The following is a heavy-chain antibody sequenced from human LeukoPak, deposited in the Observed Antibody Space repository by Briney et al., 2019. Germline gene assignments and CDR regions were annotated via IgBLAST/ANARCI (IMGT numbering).Heavy chain of an antibody. CDR1: GYTFTSYD. D-gene: IGHD3-10*01. V-gene: IGHV1-8*03. CDR3: ARGRGGQTRFLTMVRGVAKDWFDP. J-gene: IGHJ5*02. CDR2: MNPNSGNT. Sequence: ASVKVSCKASGYTFTSYDINWVRQATGQGLEWMGWMNPNSGNTGYAQKFQGRVTITRNTSISTAYMELSSLRPEDTAVYYCARGRGGQTRFLTMVRGVAKDWFDPWGQGTLVTVSS.